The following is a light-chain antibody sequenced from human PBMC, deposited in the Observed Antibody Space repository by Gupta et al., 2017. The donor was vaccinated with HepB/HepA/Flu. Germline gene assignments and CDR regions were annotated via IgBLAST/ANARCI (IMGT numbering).Light chain of an antibody. CDR1: QNLLYANNKDY. CDR3: QQYYDTPIT. CDR2: WAS. J-gene: IGKJ5*01. Sequence: DIVMTQSPDSLAVSLGERATINSKSSQNLLYANNKDYLAWYQKKPGQPPKLLISWASTRESGVPDRFSGSGSRTDFTLTISGLQADDVAVYYCQQYYDTPITFGQGTRLEMK. V-gene: IGKV4-1*01.